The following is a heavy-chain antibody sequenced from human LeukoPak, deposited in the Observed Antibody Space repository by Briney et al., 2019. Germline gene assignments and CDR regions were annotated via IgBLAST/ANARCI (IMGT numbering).Heavy chain of an antibody. CDR2: IYYSGST. Sequence: SETLSLTCTVSGGSISSGDYYWSWIRQPPGKRLEWIGYIYYSGSTYYNPSLKSRVTIPVDTSKNQFSLKLSSVTAADTAVYYCARGGRDASGSYHPYYHYYYMDVWGKGTTVTVSS. CDR3: ARGGRDASGSYHPYYHYYYMDV. CDR1: GGSISSGDYY. D-gene: IGHD1-26*01. J-gene: IGHJ6*03. V-gene: IGHV4-30-4*02.